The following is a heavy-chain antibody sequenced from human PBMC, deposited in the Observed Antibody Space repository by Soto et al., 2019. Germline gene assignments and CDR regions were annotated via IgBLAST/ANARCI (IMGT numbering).Heavy chain of an antibody. V-gene: IGHV3-7*01. J-gene: IGHJ4*02. Sequence: EVQVMESGGGLVQPGGSLRLSCEVSGLTFSGYWMTWVRQAPGKGLEWVANLNPEGSAKYYVDSVRDRFTISRDNAKQSLSLQMNSLRVEDTAVYYCVTGYCSAGVCSRGYWGQGTLVTVTS. CDR2: LNPEGSAK. D-gene: IGHD2-8*02. CDR3: VTGYCSAGVCSRGY. CDR1: GLTFSGYW.